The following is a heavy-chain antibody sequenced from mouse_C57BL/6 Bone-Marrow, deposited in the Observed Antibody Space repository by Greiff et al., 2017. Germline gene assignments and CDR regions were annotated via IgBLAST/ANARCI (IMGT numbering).Heavy chain of an antibody. CDR3: ARWYYSNLFDY. J-gene: IGHJ2*01. CDR2: IYHCSGDT. Sequence: VQPQPSGAELAKPGASVKLPCKALGYPFPSHWMQRVTPGPGQGPEWVGYIYHCSGDTKYNHKFKDKATLTSDKASSTAYIQLSSLTYEDSAFDYCARWYYSNLFDYWGQGTTLTVSS. D-gene: IGHD2-5*01. CDR1: GYPFPSHW. V-gene: IGHV1-7*01.